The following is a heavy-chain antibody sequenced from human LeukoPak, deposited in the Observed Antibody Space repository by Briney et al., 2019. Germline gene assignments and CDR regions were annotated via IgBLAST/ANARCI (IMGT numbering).Heavy chain of an antibody. D-gene: IGHD6-19*01. J-gene: IGHJ4*02. CDR3: ASSPLPVPGDQFDY. Sequence: SETLSLTCTVSGGSISSYYWSWIRQHAGKGLEWIGRIYTSGSTNYNPSLKSRLTMSVDTPKNPFSLKLTPVTAADTPVYYSASSPLPVPGDQFDYGGQGSRVTV. CDR1: GGSISSYY. V-gene: IGHV4-4*07. CDR2: IYTSGST.